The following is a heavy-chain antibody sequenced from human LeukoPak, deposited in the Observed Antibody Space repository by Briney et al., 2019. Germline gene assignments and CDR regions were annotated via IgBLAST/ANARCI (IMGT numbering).Heavy chain of an antibody. V-gene: IGHV4-61*02. D-gene: IGHD3-16*01. Sequence: SETLSLTCTVSGGSISSGSYYWSWIRQPAGKGLEWIGRIYTSGSTNYNPSLKSRVTISADTSKNQFSLKLNSLTTADTAVYYRTRGGRLLIQLWGQGILVTVSS. CDR1: GGSISSGSYY. CDR2: IYTSGST. J-gene: IGHJ4*02. CDR3: TRGGRLLIQL.